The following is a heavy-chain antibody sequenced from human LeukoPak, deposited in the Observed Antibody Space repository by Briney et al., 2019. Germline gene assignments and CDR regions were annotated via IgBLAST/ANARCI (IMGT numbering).Heavy chain of an antibody. CDR2: ISSSSSTI. D-gene: IGHD3-22*01. CDR3: ARDNNLIVVVEDAFDI. Sequence: GGSLRLSCAASGFTFSSYSMNWVRQAPGKGLEWVSYISSSSSTIYYADSVKGRFTISRDNAKNSLYLQMNSLRAEDTAVYYCARDNNLIVVVEDAFDIWGQGTMVTVSS. J-gene: IGHJ3*02. CDR1: GFTFSSYS. V-gene: IGHV3-48*01.